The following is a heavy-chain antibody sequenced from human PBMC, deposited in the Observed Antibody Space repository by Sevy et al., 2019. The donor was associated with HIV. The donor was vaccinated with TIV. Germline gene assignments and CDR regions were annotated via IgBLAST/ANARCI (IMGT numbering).Heavy chain of an antibody. CDR3: VKTAPAEADAFDI. V-gene: IGHV3-64D*06. Sequence: GGSLRLSCSASGFTFSSYAMHWVRQAPGKGLEYVSAISSNGGSTYYADSVKGRFTISRDNSKNTLYLQMSSLRAEGTAVYYCVKTAPAEADAFDIWGQGTMVTVSS. D-gene: IGHD6-19*01. J-gene: IGHJ3*02. CDR2: ISSNGGST. CDR1: GFTFSSYA.